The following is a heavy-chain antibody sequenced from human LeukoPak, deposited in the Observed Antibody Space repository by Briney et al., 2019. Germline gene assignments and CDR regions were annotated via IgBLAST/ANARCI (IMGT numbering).Heavy chain of an antibody. CDR2: IWYDGSNK. J-gene: IGHJ4*02. CDR3: ARDYDYVWGSYREGGGYFDY. Sequence: SCKASGYTFTSYGMHWVRQAPGKGLEWVAVIWYDGSNKYYADSVKGRFTISRDNSKNTLYLQMNSLRAEDTAVYYCARDYDYVWGSYREGGGYFDYWGQGTLVTVSS. CDR1: GYTFTSYG. V-gene: IGHV3-33*01. D-gene: IGHD3-16*02.